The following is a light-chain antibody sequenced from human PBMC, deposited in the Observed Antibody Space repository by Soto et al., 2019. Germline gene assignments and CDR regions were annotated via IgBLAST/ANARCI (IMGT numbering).Light chain of an antibody. V-gene: IGLV2-14*01. CDR3: SSSTINNTVL. Sequence: QSVLTQPASVSGSPGQSITISCTGTSSDVGGYNYVSWYQQHPGKAPKLMIYEVRNRPSGISNRFSGSKSGNTASLTISGLQAEDEADYYCSSSTINNTVLFGGGTKLTVL. CDR2: EVR. CDR1: SSDVGGYNY. J-gene: IGLJ2*01.